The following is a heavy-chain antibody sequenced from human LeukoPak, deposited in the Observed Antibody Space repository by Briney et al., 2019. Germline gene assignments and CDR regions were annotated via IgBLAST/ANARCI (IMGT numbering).Heavy chain of an antibody. V-gene: IGHV1-18*01. CDR1: GYTFTNDG. CDR3: ARDSSSWYSDAFDALGI. J-gene: IGHJ3*02. D-gene: IGHD6-13*01. CDR2: ISNFNRNM. Sequence: GASVKVSCKASGYTFTNDGVSWVRQAPGQGLEWVGWISNFNRNMHSAPKFQGRVTITTDTSTSTAYMELRSLTSDDTAVYYCARDSSSWYSDAFDALGIWGQGTMVTVSS.